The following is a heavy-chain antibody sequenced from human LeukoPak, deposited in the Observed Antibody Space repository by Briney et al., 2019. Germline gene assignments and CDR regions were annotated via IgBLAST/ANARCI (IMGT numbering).Heavy chain of an antibody. J-gene: IGHJ4*02. CDR2: ISSTSSYI. V-gene: IGHV3-21*01. Sequence: GGSLRLSCAASGFTFTSYAMNWVRQAPGKGLEWVSSISSTSSYIYYADSVKGRFTIFRDNAKNSLYLQMNSLRAEDTAVYYCATGDGYKFDYWGQGSLVTVSS. D-gene: IGHD5-24*01. CDR3: ATGDGYKFDY. CDR1: GFTFTSYA.